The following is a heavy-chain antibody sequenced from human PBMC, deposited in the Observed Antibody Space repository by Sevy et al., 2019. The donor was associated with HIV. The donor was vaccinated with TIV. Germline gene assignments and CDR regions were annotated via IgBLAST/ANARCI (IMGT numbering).Heavy chain of an antibody. J-gene: IGHJ5*02. V-gene: IGHV1-69*01. CDR2: IIAISGTT. D-gene: IGHD6-13*01. Sequence: KISCKTSGGTFSGYSISWLRQAPGQGLEWMGGIIAISGTTNYLQRFQGRITITADVSTRTVYMELRSLRIEDTAIYFCARDRDRGYFDPWGQGTLVTVSS. CDR3: ARDRDRGYFDP. CDR1: GGTFSGYS.